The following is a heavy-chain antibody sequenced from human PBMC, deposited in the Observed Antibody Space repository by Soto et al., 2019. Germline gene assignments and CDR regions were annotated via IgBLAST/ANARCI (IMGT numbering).Heavy chain of an antibody. J-gene: IGHJ4*02. CDR3: ARDSVAGLYYFDY. CDR2: IWYDGSNK. CDR1: GFTFSSYG. Sequence: GGSLRLSCAASGFTFSSYGMHWVSQAPGKGLEWVAVIWYDGSNKYYADSVKGRFTISRGNSKNTLYLQMNSLRAEDTAVYYCARDSVAGLYYFDYWGQGTLVTVSS. D-gene: IGHD6-19*01. V-gene: IGHV3-33*01.